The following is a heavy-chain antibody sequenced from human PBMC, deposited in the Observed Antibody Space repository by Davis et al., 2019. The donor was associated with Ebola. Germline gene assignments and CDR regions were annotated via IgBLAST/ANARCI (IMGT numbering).Heavy chain of an antibody. CDR2: INHSGST. J-gene: IGHJ6*02. CDR3: ATGGVYGGYAMDV. V-gene: IGHV4-34*01. Sequence: SETLSLTCAVYGGSFSGYYWSWIRQPPGKGLEWIGEINHSGSTNYNPSLKSRVTISVDTSKNQFSLKLSSVTAADTAVYYCATGGVYGGYAMDVWGQVTTVTISS. D-gene: IGHD5/OR15-5a*01. CDR1: GGSFSGYY.